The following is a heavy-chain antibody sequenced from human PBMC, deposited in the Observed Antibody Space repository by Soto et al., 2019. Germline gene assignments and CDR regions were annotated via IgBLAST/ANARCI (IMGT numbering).Heavy chain of an antibody. J-gene: IGHJ4*02. D-gene: IGHD1-26*01. CDR2: IYTSGST. CDR3: ARDPSGSYPLYYFDY. Sequence: SETLSLTCTGSGGSISRHYWSWIRQPAGKGLEWIGRIYTSGSTNYNPSLKSRVTMSVDTSKNQFSLKLSSVTAADTAVYYCARDPSGSYPLYYFDYRGQGTLVPVSS. V-gene: IGHV4-4*07. CDR1: GGSISRHY.